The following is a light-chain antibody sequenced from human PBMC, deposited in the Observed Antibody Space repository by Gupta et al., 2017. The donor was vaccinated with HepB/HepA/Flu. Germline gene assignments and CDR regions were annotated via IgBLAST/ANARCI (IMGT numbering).Light chain of an antibody. CDR3: QQANNYPWT. CDR1: QGVASW. Sequence: IQLTQSPSSVSASVGDRVTITCRASQGVASWLAWYQQKPGKAPKLLIYGASTLQSGVPSRFSGSGYDTYFTLTISSLQPEDFGTYYCQQANNYPWTFGEGTKVEIK. CDR2: GAS. J-gene: IGKJ1*01. V-gene: IGKV1-12*01.